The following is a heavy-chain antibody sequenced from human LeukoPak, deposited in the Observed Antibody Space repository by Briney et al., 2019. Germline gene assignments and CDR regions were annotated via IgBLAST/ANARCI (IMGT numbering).Heavy chain of an antibody. D-gene: IGHD2-2*01. CDR3: ARDQGYCSSASICPADY. CDR1: GYTITGYY. J-gene: IGHJ4*02. CDR2: INPNSGDT. Sequence: ASVRVSCKASGYTITGYYMHWVRQAPGQGLEWMGWINPNSGDTYFAQNFQGRVTMTRDMSISTAYMELSRLTSADTAVYYCARDQGYCSSASICPADYWGQGTLVTVSS. V-gene: IGHV1-2*02.